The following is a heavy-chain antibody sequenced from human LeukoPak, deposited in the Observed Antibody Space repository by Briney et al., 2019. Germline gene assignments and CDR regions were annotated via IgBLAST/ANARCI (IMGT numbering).Heavy chain of an antibody. CDR3: AAYGDNSDFAY. CDR2: IYAHGTNT. V-gene: IGHV3-74*01. CDR1: GFTLSTYW. J-gene: IGHJ4*02. Sequence: PGGSLRLSCAASGFTLSTYWMHWVRQAPGKGLVGVSNIYAHGTNTTYADSVKGRFTISRDSAKNTVFLQMNSLRAEDTAVYSCAAYGDNSDFAYWGQGTLVTVSS. D-gene: IGHD4-23*01.